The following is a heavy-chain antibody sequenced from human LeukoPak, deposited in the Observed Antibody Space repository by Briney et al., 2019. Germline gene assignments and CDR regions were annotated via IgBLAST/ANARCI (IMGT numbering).Heavy chain of an antibody. D-gene: IGHD1-1*01. CDR1: GVTVSSSY. CDR2: IFSDGRT. Sequence: GESLRLSCAASGVTVSSSYMSWVRQAPGKGLEWVSVIFSDGRTYYADSVKGRFTISRDNSKNTLYLQMNSLRAEDTAVYYCARDDRWNDGVGFDYWGQGTLVTVS. CDR3: ARDDRWNDGVGFDY. V-gene: IGHV3-53*01. J-gene: IGHJ4*02.